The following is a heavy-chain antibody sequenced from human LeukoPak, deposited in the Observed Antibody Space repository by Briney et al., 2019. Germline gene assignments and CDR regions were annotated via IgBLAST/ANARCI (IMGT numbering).Heavy chain of an antibody. CDR1: GFTFSSYG. CDR3: AKDDRYYGGKGSFDY. CDR2: ISYDGSNK. J-gene: IGHJ4*02. Sequence: QPGRSLRLSCAASGFTFSSYGMHWVRQAPGKGLEGVAVISYDGSNKYYADSVKGRFTISRDNSKNTLYLQMNSLRAEDTAVYYCAKDDRYYGGKGSFDYWGQGTLVTVSS. V-gene: IGHV3-30*18. D-gene: IGHD4-23*01.